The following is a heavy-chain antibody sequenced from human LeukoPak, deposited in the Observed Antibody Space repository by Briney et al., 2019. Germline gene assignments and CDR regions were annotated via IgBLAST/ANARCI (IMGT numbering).Heavy chain of an antibody. CDR1: GFTFSSYA. J-gene: IGHJ6*02. CDR3: ARERSSSWYTQQADYYYYGMDV. D-gene: IGHD6-13*01. CDR2: ISGSGGST. V-gene: IGHV3-23*01. Sequence: GGSLRLSCAASGFTFSSYAMSWVRQAPGKGLEWVSAISGSGGSTYYADSVKGRFTISRDNSKNTLYLQMNSLRAEDTAVYYCARERSSSWYTQQADYYYYGMDVWGQGTTVTVSS.